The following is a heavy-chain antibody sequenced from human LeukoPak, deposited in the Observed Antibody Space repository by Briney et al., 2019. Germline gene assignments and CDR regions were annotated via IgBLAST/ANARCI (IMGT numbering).Heavy chain of an antibody. J-gene: IGHJ5*02. CDR2: INPSGGST. CDR3: ARDWDSWPPVGWFDP. CDR1: GYTFTSYY. Sequence: ASVKVSCKASGYTFTSYYMHWVRQAPGQGLEWMGIINPSGGSTSYAQKFQGRVTMTRDMSTSTVYMELSSPRSDDTAVYYCARDWDSWPPVGWFDPWGQGTLVTVSS. V-gene: IGHV1-46*01. D-gene: IGHD6-13*01.